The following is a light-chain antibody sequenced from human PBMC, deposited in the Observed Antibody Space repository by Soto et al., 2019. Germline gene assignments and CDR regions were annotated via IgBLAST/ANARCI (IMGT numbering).Light chain of an antibody. J-gene: IGKJ2*01. CDR2: AAS. CDR3: QQTNSFPYT. CDR1: QDISSH. Sequence: GDSVTITCRASQDISSHLAWYQQKPGKAPKVLIYAASTLESGIPSRFSGSGSGTDFTLTISSLQAEDFATYYCQQTNSFPYTFGQGTKLEIK. V-gene: IGKV1-9*01.